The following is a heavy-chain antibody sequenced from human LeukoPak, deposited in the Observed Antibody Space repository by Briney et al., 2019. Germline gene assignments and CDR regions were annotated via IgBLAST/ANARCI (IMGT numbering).Heavy chain of an antibody. J-gene: IGHJ4*02. CDR3: ARSRDGYNSPFDY. Sequence: PGGSLRLSCAASGFTFSSYAMSWVRQAPGEGLEWVSAISGSGGSTYYADSVKGRFTISRDNSKNTLYLQMNSLRAEDTAAYYCARSRDGYNSPFDYWGQGTLVTVSS. V-gene: IGHV3-23*01. CDR2: ISGSGGST. CDR1: GFTFSSYA. D-gene: IGHD5-24*01.